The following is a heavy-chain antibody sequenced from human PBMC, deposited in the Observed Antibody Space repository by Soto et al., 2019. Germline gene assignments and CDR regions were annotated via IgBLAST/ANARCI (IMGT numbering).Heavy chain of an antibody. V-gene: IGHV1-69*01. CDR2: ILPRLKTP. CDR3: ARDLDDGGNSVYDF. CDR1: GGAFSNYA. D-gene: IGHD4-4*01. Sequence: QVRLVQSGAEVRKTGSSVKVSCKTSGGAFSNYAIVWVRQAPGQGLEWMGEILPRLKTPTYAQKFQGRVTLTADELTTTAYMELSSLTHEDTAVYYCARDLDDGGNSVYDFWGQGTLVPVSS. J-gene: IGHJ4*02.